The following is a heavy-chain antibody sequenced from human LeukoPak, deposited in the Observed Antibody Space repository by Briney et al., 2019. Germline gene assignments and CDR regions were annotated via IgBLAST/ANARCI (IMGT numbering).Heavy chain of an antibody. D-gene: IGHD3-3*01. CDR3: ATSFGVVNPFDY. Sequence: GGSLRLSCAASGFTFSNYAMSWVRQAPGKGLEWVSSLSGSGGSTYHADSVKGRFTISRDNAKNSLYLQMSSLRAEDTAVYYCATSFGVVNPFDYWGQGTLVTVSS. CDR2: LSGSGGST. V-gene: IGHV3-23*01. J-gene: IGHJ4*02. CDR1: GFTFSNYA.